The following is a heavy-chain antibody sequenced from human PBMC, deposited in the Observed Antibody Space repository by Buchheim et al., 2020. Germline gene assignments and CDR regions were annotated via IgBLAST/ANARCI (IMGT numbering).Heavy chain of an antibody. CDR3: ASTSEYYGSGSYYNPFRS. V-gene: IGHV1-69*01. CDR1: GGTFSSYA. D-gene: IGHD3-10*01. Sequence: QVQLVQSGAEVKKPGSSVKVSCKASGGTFSSYAISWVRQAPGQGLEWMGGIIPRVGTPNYSEKFQGRVSITADESTTTAYMELSGLRSEDTAVYYCASTSEYYGSGSYYNPFRSWGQGTL. CDR2: IIPRVGTP. J-gene: IGHJ5*02.